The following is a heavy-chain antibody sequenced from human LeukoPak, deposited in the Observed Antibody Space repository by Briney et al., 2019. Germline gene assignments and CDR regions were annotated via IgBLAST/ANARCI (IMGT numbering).Heavy chain of an antibody. Sequence: GASVKVSCKASGYTFTSYYMHWVRQAPGQGLEWMGLINPTGGSTGYAQKFQGRVTMTRDMSTSTVYMELSSLRSEDTAVYYCAKDRAMDVWGKGTTVTVSS. V-gene: IGHV1-46*01. CDR1: GYTFTSYY. CDR3: AKDRAMDV. J-gene: IGHJ6*03. CDR2: INPTGGST. D-gene: IGHD5-18*01.